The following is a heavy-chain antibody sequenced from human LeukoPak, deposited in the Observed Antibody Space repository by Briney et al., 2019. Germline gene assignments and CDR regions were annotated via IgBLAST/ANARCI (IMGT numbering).Heavy chain of an antibody. Sequence: PGGSLRLSCAASGFTFSRYDMDWVRQAPGKGLEWVSYISSSGSTIYYADSVKGRFTISRDNAKNSLYLQMNSLRAEDTAVYYCARDVFIGPYYYYYMDVWGKGTTVTVSS. CDR1: GFTFSRYD. D-gene: IGHD5/OR15-5a*01. CDR2: ISSSGSTI. CDR3: ARDVFIGPYYYYYMDV. J-gene: IGHJ6*03. V-gene: IGHV3-48*03.